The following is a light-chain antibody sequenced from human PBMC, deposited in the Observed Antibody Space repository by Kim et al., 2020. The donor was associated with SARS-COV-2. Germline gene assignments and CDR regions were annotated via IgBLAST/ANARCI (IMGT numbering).Light chain of an antibody. Sequence: SVSPGERATLSCRASQSVSSNVAWYQQKPGQAPRLLIYGASTRATGVPLRFNGSGSGTEFTLTIASLESEDFALYYCQQYNNWWTFGQGTKVDIK. CDR1: QSVSSN. V-gene: IGKV3-15*01. CDR2: GAS. CDR3: QQYNNWWT. J-gene: IGKJ1*01.